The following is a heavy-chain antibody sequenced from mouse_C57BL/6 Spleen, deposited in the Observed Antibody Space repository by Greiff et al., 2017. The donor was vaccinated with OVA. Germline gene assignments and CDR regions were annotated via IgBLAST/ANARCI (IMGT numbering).Heavy chain of an antibody. CDR3: ARFPEDDYAMDY. J-gene: IGHJ4*01. CDR2: ISYDGSN. CDR1: GYSITSGYY. V-gene: IGHV3-6*01. Sequence: ESGPGLVKPSQSLSLTCSVTGYSITSGYYWNWIRQFPGNKLEWMGYISYDGSNNYNPYLKNRISITRDTSKNQFFLKLNSVTTEDTATYDCARFPEDDYAMDYWGQGTSVTVSS.